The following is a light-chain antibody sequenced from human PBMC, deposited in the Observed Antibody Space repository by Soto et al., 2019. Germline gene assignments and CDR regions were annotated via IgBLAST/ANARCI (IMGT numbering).Light chain of an antibody. V-gene: IGKV3-20*01. J-gene: IGKJ1*01. Sequence: TQSPSSVSASVGDRVTITCRASQSVSSSYLAWYQQKPGQAPRLLISGASSRATGIPDRFSGSGSETDFTLTISRLEPEDFAVYYCQLHGSSPPAFGQGTKVEIK. CDR1: QSVSSSY. CDR3: QLHGSSPPA. CDR2: GAS.